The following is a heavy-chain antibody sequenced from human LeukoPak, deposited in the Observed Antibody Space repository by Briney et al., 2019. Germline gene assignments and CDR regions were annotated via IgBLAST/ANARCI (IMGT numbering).Heavy chain of an antibody. CDR3: ASSADWLSNWFDP. D-gene: IGHD3-9*01. J-gene: IGHJ5*02. CDR2: IYYSGST. V-gene: IGHV4-59*01. CDR1: DGSISSYY. Sequence: PSETLSLTCTVSDGSISSYYWSWIRQPPGKGLEWIGYIYYSGSTNYNPSLKSRVTISVDTSKNQFSLKLSSVTAADTAVYYCASSADWLSNWFDPWGQGTLVTVSS.